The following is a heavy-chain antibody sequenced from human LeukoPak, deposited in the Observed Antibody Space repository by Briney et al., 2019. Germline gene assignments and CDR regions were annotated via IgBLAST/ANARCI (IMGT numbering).Heavy chain of an antibody. CDR1: GYTFTSYH. CDR2: INPSGGGT. Sequence: ASVKVSCKASGYTFTSYHIHWVRQAPGQGLEWMGIINPSGGGTRYAQKFQARVTMTRDTSTSTFYMELSSLRSEDTAVYYCARQTVNRFDPWGQGTLVTVSS. CDR3: ARQTVNRFDP. J-gene: IGHJ5*02. V-gene: IGHV1-46*01.